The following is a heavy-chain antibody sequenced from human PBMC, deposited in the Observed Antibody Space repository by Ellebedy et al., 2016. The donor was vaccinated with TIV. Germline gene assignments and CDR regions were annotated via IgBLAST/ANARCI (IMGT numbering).Heavy chain of an antibody. V-gene: IGHV3-66*01. CDR3: AGMTVTTAEGYYFRHRGMDV. Sequence: GESLKISCAASGFAVTSNYMNWVRQVPGWGLEWVAVIYVAGGTSYADSVRGRFTVSRDSSRNTLHLQMNSLKVDDTAVYYCAGMTVTTAEGYYFRHRGMDVWGQGTTVTVSS. D-gene: IGHD4-17*01. CDR2: IYVAGGT. J-gene: IGHJ6*02. CDR1: GFAVTSNY.